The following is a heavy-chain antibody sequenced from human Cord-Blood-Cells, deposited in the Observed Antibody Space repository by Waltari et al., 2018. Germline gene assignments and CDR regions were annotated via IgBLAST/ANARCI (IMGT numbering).Heavy chain of an antibody. CDR2: IKQDGSEK. D-gene: IGHD3-9*01. J-gene: IGHJ4*02. Sequence: GKGLEWVANIKQDGSEKYYVDSVKGRFTISRDNAKNSLYLQMNSLRAEDTAVYYCARVKSGYYDILTGYYDYWGQGTLVTVSS. V-gene: IGHV3-7*01. CDR3: ARVKSGYYDILTGYYDY.